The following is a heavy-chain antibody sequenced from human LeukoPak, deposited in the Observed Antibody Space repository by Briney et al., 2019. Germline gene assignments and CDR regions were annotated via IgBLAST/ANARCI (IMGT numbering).Heavy chain of an antibody. V-gene: IGHV1-69*13. CDR2: IIPAFGIP. CDR1: GDNFSRYT. D-gene: IGHD3-22*01. CDR3: ARLADYDSSGYLSY. J-gene: IGHJ4*02. Sequence: SVKVSCKASGDNFSRYTVTWVRLAPGQGLEWMGGIIPAFGIPNYAQKFQGRVTITADEISSTAYMEVSSLRSEDTAVYYCARLADYDSSGYLSYWGQGTLVTVSS.